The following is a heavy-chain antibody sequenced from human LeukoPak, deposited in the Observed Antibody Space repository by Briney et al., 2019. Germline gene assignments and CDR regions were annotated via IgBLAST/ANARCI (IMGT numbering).Heavy chain of an antibody. Sequence: GASVKVSCKASGYTFTGYYMHWVRQAPGQGLEWMGWINTNTGNPTYAQGFTGRFVFSLDTSVSTAYLQISSLKAEDTAVYYCARAQLGILDLDWYFDLWGRGTLVTVSS. CDR2: INTNTGNP. CDR3: ARAQLGILDLDWYFDL. V-gene: IGHV7-4-1*02. D-gene: IGHD7-27*01. J-gene: IGHJ2*01. CDR1: GYTFTGYY.